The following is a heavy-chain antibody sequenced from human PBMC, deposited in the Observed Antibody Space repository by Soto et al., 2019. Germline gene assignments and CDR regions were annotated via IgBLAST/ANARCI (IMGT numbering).Heavy chain of an antibody. J-gene: IGHJ4*02. CDR1: GGTFSSYA. D-gene: IGHD3-22*01. CDR3: ARSSTHLYDSSGYYGY. Sequence: QVQLVQSGAEVKKPGSSVKVSCTASGGTFSSYAISWVRQAPGQGLEWMGGIIPIFGTANYAQKFQGRVTITADESTSTAYMELSSLRSEDTAVYYCARSSTHLYDSSGYYGYWGQGTLVTVSS. CDR2: IIPIFGTA. V-gene: IGHV1-69*01.